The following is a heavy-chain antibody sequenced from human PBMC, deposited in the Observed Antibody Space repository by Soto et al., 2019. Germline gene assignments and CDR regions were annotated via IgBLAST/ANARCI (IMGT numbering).Heavy chain of an antibody. CDR2: IKSKTDGGTT. J-gene: IGHJ5*02. D-gene: IGHD3-3*01. Sequence: PGGSLRLSCAASGFTFSNAWMSWVRQAPGKGLEWVGRIKSKTDGGTTDYAAPVKGRFTISRDDSKNTLYLQMNSLKTEDTAVYYCTTHPTITIFGVVIIRNWFDTWGQGTLVTVSS. CDR1: GFTFSNAW. V-gene: IGHV3-15*01. CDR3: TTHPTITIFGVVIIRNWFDT.